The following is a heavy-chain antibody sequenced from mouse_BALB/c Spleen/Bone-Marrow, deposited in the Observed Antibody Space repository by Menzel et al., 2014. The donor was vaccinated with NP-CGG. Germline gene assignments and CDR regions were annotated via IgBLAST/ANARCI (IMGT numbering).Heavy chain of an antibody. J-gene: IGHJ4*01. CDR2: ISDGGNYT. Sequence: DVMLVESGGGLVKPGGSLKLSCAASGFTFSDYYMYWVRQTPEKRLEWVATISDGGNYTYYPDSVKGRFTISRDNAENNLYLQMSTLKSEDTAMYYCAGTWEAMDYWGQGTSVPVSS. V-gene: IGHV5-4*02. CDR1: GFTFSDYY. D-gene: IGHD3-3*01. CDR3: AGTWEAMDY.